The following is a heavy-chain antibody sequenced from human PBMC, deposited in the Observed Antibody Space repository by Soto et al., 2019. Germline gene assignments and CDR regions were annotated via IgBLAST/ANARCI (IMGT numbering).Heavy chain of an antibody. Sequence: EVQLVESGGGLVQPGRSLRLSCVASGFIADDYAMHWVRQAPGKGLEWVSGISSNSATINYADSVKGRFTISRDNARNSLFLQMSSLRPEDTAFYYCAKDLKWGGMATIHYFASWGEGTVVPVSS. CDR2: ISSNSATI. J-gene: IGHJ4*02. CDR1: GFIADDYA. V-gene: IGHV3-9*02. CDR3: AKDLKWGGMATIHYFAS. D-gene: IGHD5-12*01.